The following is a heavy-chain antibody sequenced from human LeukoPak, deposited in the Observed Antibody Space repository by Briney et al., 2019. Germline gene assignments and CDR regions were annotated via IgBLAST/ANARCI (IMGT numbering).Heavy chain of an antibody. CDR3: ARQYYYDSSGYWAQPFDY. V-gene: IGHV5-51*01. D-gene: IGHD3-22*01. Sequence: NLGESLKISCKGSGYSFTSHWIGWVRQMPGKGLEWMGIIYPGDSDTRYSPSFQGQVTISADKSISTAYLQWSSLKASDTAMYYCARQYYYDSSGYWAQPFDYWGQGTLVTVSS. CDR1: GYSFTSHW. J-gene: IGHJ4*02. CDR2: IYPGDSDT.